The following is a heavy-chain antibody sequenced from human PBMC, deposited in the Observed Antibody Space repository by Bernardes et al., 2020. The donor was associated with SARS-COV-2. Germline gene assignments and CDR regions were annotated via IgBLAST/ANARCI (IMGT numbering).Heavy chain of an antibody. CDR2: INFSGST. J-gene: IGHJ5*02. V-gene: IGHV4-39*01. D-gene: IGHD3-22*01. Sequence: SETLSLTCTVSGGSISRSNNYWGWLLQAPGKGLEWIGSINFSGSTYYNPSLKSRVTISVDTSKNQFSLKLNSVTAADTAVFYCARHSSSVWVDVSFDPWGQGTLVTVSS. CDR1: GGSISRSNNY. CDR3: ARHSSSVWVDVSFDP.